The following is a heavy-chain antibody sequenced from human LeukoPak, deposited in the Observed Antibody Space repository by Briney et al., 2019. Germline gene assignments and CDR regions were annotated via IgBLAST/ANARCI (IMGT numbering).Heavy chain of an antibody. J-gene: IGHJ4*02. CDR2: INPNSGGT. Sequence: ASVKVSCKASGYTFTGYYMHWVRQAPGQGLEWMGRINPNSGGTNYAQKFQGRVTMTRDTSISTAYMELSRLRSDDTAVYYCARGGGGVTNDLDYWGQGTLVTVFS. V-gene: IGHV1-2*06. CDR1: GYTFTGYY. CDR3: ARGGGGVTNDLDY. D-gene: IGHD1-1*01.